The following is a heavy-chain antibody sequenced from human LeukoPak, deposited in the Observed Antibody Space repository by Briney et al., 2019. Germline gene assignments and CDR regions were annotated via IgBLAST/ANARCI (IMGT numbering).Heavy chain of an antibody. CDR3: ARDLGTSNWFDP. Sequence: GASVTVSCKASGYTFTGYYMHWVRQAPGQGLEWMGWINPNSGGTNYEQKFQGRVTMTRDTSISTAYMELNRLRSDDTAVYYCARDLGTSNWFDPWGQGTLVTVSS. CDR1: GYTFTGYY. V-gene: IGHV1-2*02. J-gene: IGHJ5*02. D-gene: IGHD1-1*01. CDR2: INPNSGGT.